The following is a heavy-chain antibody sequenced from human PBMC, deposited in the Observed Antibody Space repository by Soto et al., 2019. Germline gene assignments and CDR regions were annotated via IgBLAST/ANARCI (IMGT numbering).Heavy chain of an antibody. CDR3: ARTYDGSGPNSGGYGFDI. D-gene: IGHD3-22*01. CDR2: IYYSGST. V-gene: IGHV4-59*01. J-gene: IGHJ3*02. CDR1: GGSISSYY. Sequence: QVQLQESGPGLVKPSETLSLTCSVSGGSISSYYWSWIRQPPGEGLEWIAYIYYSGSTSYNPSLKSRVHISLDTSKNQFSLKLSSVTAADTAVYYCARTYDGSGPNSGGYGFDIWGQGTMVTVSS.